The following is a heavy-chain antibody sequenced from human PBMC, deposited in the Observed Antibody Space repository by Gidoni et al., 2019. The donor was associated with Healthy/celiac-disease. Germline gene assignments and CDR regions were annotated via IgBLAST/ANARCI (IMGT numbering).Heavy chain of an antibody. CDR3: ARGEGDYEERSPLDY. J-gene: IGHJ4*02. CDR2: ISYDGSNK. CDR1: GFTFSSYA. Sequence: QVQLVESGGGVVQPGRSLRLSCAASGFTFSSYAMHWVRQAPGKGLEWVAVISYDGSNKYYADSVKGRFTISRDNSKNTLYLQMNSLRAEDTAVYYCARGEGDYEERSPLDYWGQGTLVTVSS. V-gene: IGHV3-30-3*01. D-gene: IGHD4-17*01.